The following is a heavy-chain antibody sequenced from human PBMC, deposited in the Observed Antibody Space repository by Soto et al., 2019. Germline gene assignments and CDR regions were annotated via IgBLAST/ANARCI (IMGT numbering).Heavy chain of an antibody. CDR3: ARRDTSGFLRYFDN. J-gene: IGHJ4*02. D-gene: IGHD3-3*01. V-gene: IGHV1-69*06. CDR2: IVPNVGTV. CDR1: GDTLSSFINYP. Sequence: QMQLVQSGAEVKKPGSSVKVSCKASGDTLSSFINYPINWVRQAPGQGLEWMGGIVPNVGTVNYAQKFQGRVTITADKSTGTAYMELSSLRSEDTALYYCARRDTSGFLRYFDNWGQGTLVTVSS.